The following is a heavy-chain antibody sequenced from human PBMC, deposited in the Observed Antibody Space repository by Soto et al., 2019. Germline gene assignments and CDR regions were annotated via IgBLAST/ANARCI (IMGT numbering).Heavy chain of an antibody. D-gene: IGHD5-12*01. J-gene: IGHJ4*02. CDR1: GFTFDDYA. CDR2: ISWNSGSI. CDR3: ARNRLRSFDY. Sequence: GGSLRLSCAASGFTFDDYAMHWVRQAPGKGLEWVSGISWNSGSIGYADSVKGRFTISRDNAKNSLYLQMNSLRAEDTALYYCARNRLRSFDYWGQGTLVTVSS. V-gene: IGHV3-9*01.